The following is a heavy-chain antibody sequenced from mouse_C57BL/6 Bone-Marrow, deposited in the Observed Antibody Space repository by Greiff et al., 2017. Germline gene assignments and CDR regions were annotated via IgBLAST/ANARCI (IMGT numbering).Heavy chain of an antibody. D-gene: IGHD2-5*01. Sequence: EVKLVESGGDLVKPGGSLKLSCAASGFTFSSYGMSWVRQTPDKRLEWVATISSGGSYTYYPDSVKGRFTISRDNAKNTLYLQMSSLKSEDTAMYYCARQAYYSNSLPYYFDYWGQGTTLTVSS. V-gene: IGHV5-6*02. CDR1: GFTFSSYG. CDR2: ISSGGSYT. CDR3: ARQAYYSNSLPYYFDY. J-gene: IGHJ2*01.